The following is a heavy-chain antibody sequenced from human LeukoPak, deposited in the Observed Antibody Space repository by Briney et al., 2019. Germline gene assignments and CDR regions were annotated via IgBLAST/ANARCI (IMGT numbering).Heavy chain of an antibody. J-gene: IGHJ4*02. CDR1: GYTFTNYA. CDR3: ARIIRYYFDY. CDR2: INADNGNT. D-gene: IGHD2/OR15-2a*01. Sequence: ASVKVSCKASGYTFTNYAMHWVRQAPGQRLEWMGWINADNGNTRYSQKFQGRVTITRDTSASTAYMELSSLRSEDTAVYYCARIIRYYFDYWGQGALVTASS. V-gene: IGHV1-3*01.